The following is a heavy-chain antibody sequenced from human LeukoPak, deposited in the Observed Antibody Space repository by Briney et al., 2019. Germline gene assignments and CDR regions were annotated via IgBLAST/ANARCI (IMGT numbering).Heavy chain of an antibody. D-gene: IGHD3-22*01. CDR2: ISSSSSYI. V-gene: IGHV3-21*01. CDR1: GFIFSSYT. CDR3: ARTNYYDSSGYDY. Sequence: GGSLRLSCAGSGFIFSSYTMSWVRQAPGKGLEWVSSISSSSSYIYYADSVKGRFTISRDNAKNSLYLQMNSLRAEDTAVYYCARTNYYDSSGYDYWGQGTLVTVSS. J-gene: IGHJ4*02.